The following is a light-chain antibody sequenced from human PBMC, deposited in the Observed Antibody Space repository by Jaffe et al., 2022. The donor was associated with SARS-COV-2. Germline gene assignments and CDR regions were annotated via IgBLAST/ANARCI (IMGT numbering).Light chain of an antibody. V-gene: IGLV1-51*02. CDR1: SSNIGSNY. Sequence: QSVLTQPPSVSAAPGQKVTISCSGSSSNIGSNYVSWYQHLPGTAPKLLIYENNKRPSGIPDRFSGSKSGTSATLGITGLQTGDEADYYCGTWDSGLSAGVFGGGTKLTVL. J-gene: IGLJ3*02. CDR3: GTWDSGLSAGV. CDR2: ENN.